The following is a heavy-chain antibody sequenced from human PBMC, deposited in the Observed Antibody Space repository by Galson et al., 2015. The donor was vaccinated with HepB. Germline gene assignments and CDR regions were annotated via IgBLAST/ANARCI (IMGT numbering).Heavy chain of an antibody. D-gene: IGHD2-2*01. Sequence: SLRLSCAASGFTFNAFGMHWVRQAPGKGLEWMAFIRYDGSNKYYAESVKGRFTISRDNSKNTLHLQMNSLRAEDMAVYYCAKGYQLSYYYYYMDVWGKGTTVTVSS. V-gene: IGHV3-30*02. CDR2: IRYDGSNK. CDR1: GFTFNAFG. J-gene: IGHJ6*03. CDR3: AKGYQLSYYYYYMDV.